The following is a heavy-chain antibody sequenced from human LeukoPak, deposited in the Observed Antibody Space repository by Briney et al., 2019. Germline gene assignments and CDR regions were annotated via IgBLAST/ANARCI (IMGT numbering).Heavy chain of an antibody. CDR3: ARTRPGSSSWHLGLDF. V-gene: IGHV3-48*03. CDR1: GVTFSSCE. J-gene: IGHJ4*02. D-gene: IGHD6-13*01. CDR2: ISRSGYST. Sequence: GGSLRLSCAASGVTFSSCEMNWVRQAPGKGLEWVSYISRSGYSTYYADSVKGRFTVSRDNARNSLYLQMNSLRAEDTGVYYCARTRPGSSSWHLGLDFWGQGTLVTVSS.